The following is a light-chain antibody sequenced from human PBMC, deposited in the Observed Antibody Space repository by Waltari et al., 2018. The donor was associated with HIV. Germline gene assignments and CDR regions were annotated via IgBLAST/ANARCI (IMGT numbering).Light chain of an antibody. J-gene: IGLJ2*01. CDR2: KDN. CDR1: ALPKSY. Sequence: SLDLTQLPSFSVSPGQTAWVTFSGDALPKSYAYWYQQRSGQAPVLVIYKDNKRPSGITERFSGSSSGKMATLTISGAQVEDEADYYCYSTDNNGDRGVFGGGTKVSVL. V-gene: IGLV3-10*01. CDR3: YSTDNNGDRGV.